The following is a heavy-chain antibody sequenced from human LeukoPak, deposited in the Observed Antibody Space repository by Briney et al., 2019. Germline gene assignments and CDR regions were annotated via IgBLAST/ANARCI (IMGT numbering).Heavy chain of an antibody. V-gene: IGHV1-18*04. D-gene: IGHD6-19*01. CDR1: GYTFTGYY. CDR2: ISAYNGNT. J-gene: IGHJ4*02. Sequence: GASVTVSCTASGYTFTGYYMHWVRQAPGQGLEWMGWISAYNGNTNYAQKLQGRVTMTTDTSTSTAYMELRSLRSDDTAVYYCARVDIDSSGWTRAGPDYWGQGTLVSVSS. CDR3: ARVDIDSSGWTRAGPDY.